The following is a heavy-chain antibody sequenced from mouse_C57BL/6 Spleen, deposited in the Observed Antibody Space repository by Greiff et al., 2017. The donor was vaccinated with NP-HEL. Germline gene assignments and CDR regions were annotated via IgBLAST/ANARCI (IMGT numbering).Heavy chain of an antibody. D-gene: IGHD2-2*01. CDR2: IDPETGGT. CDR3: TRGLRRRNFDY. CDR1: GYTFTDYE. V-gene: IGHV1-15*01. J-gene: IGHJ2*01. Sequence: VKLMESGAELVRPGASVTLSCKASGYTFTDYEMHWVKQTPVHGLEWIGAIDPETGGTAYNQKFKGKAILTADKSSSTAYMELRSLTSEDSAVYYCTRGLRRRNFDYWGQGTTLTVSS.